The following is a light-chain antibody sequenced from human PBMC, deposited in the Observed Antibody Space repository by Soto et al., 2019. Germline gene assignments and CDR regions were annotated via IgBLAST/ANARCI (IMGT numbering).Light chain of an antibody. CDR1: QSVGSN. Sequence: EMVMTQSPATLSVSPGERATLSCRASQSVGSNLAWYQQKPGQAPRLLIYAASTRATGIPARFSGSGSGTEFTLTISSLQSEDFAVYYCQPYNNWSFGQGTRLEIK. CDR2: AAS. J-gene: IGKJ5*01. CDR3: QPYNNWS. V-gene: IGKV3-15*01.